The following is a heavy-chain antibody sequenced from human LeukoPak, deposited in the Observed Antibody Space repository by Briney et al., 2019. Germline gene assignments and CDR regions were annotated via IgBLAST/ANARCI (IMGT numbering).Heavy chain of an antibody. V-gene: IGHV3-7*01. CDR3: AKDSYSKGDF. J-gene: IGHJ4*02. CDR1: GFTFSYHW. Sequence: QTGGSLTLSCAASGFTFSYHWMTWVRQAPGKGLEWVANIKNNGAVKNYVDSVKGRFTISRDNAKNSLYLQMNSPRAENTAVYYCAKDSYSKGDFWGQGVLVTVSS. D-gene: IGHD6-13*01. CDR2: IKNNGAVK.